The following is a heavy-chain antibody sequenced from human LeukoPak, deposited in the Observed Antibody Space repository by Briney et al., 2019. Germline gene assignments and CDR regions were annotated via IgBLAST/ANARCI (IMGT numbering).Heavy chain of an antibody. CDR3: NVAARREYYYYYMDV. J-gene: IGHJ6*03. D-gene: IGHD6-6*01. V-gene: IGHV1-46*01. CDR2: INPSGGST. CDR1: GYTFTSYY. Sequence: ASVKVSCKASGYTFTSYYMHWVRQAPGQGLEWMGIINPSGGSTNYAQKFQGRVTITADKSTSTAYMELSSLRSEDTAVYYCNVAARREYYYYYMDVWGKGTTVTVSS.